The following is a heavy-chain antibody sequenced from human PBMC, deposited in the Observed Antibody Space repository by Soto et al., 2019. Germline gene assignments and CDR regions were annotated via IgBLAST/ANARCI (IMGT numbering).Heavy chain of an antibody. CDR3: ARKGKNSRGQYWLDP. V-gene: IGHV5-51*01. D-gene: IGHD2-15*01. J-gene: IGHJ5*02. Sequence: VESLKISCKGSGFTFTSYWIAWVRQMPGKGLEWMGIIFPDDSDTRYSPSFQGQVTISADKSISTAYLQWSSLKASDTAMYYCARKGKNSRGQYWLDPWGQGTLVTVSS. CDR2: IFPDDSDT. CDR1: GFTFTSYW.